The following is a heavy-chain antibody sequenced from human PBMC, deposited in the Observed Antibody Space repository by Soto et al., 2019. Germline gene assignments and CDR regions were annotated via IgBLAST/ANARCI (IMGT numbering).Heavy chain of an antibody. Sequence: SVKVSWKAFGYTFSSYAVHWRRQAPGQRLEWMGWINAGNGNTKYSQQFQGRVTITRDTSASTAYMELSSLRSEDTAVYYCARGGPPIDYWGQGTLVTVSS. V-gene: IGHV1-3*01. CDR2: INAGNGNT. CDR3: ARGGPPIDY. D-gene: IGHD3-10*01. CDR1: GYTFSSYA. J-gene: IGHJ4*02.